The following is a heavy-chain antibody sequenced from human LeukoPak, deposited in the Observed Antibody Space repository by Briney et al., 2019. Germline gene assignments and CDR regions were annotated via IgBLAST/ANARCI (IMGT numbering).Heavy chain of an antibody. Sequence: GGSLRLSCAASGFTVSSNYMSWVRQAPGKGLEWVSVIYSGGSTYYADSVKGRFTISRDNSKNTLYLQMNSLRAEDTAVYYCAREVGRSGWYGAFDIWGQGTTDTVSS. CDR3: AREVGRSGWYGAFDI. D-gene: IGHD6-19*01. CDR1: GFTVSSNY. V-gene: IGHV3-53*01. CDR2: IYSGGST. J-gene: IGHJ3*02.